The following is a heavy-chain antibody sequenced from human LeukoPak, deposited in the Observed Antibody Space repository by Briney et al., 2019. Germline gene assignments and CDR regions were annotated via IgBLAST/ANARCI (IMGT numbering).Heavy chain of an antibody. V-gene: IGHV1-3*01. CDR3: ARGVLLWFGELHHFDY. CDR1: GYTFTSYA. J-gene: IGHJ4*02. D-gene: IGHD3-10*01. Sequence: ASVKVSCKASGYTFTSYAMHWVRQAPGQRLEWMGWINAGNGNTKYSQKFQGRVTITRDTSASTAYMELSSLRSEDTAVYYCARGVLLWFGELHHFDYWGQGTLVTVSS. CDR2: INAGNGNT.